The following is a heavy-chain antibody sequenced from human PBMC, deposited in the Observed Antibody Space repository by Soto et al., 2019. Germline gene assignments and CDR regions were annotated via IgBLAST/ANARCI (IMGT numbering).Heavy chain of an antibody. CDR2: IIPIFGTA. CDR3: AREIGKVDTYYYDSSGPLDAFDI. Sequence: GASVKVSCKASGGTFSSYAISWVRQAPGQGLEWMGGIIPIFGTANYAQKFQGRVTITADESTSTAYMELSSLRSEDTAVYYCAREIGKVDTYYYDSSGPLDAFDIWGQGTMVTVSS. V-gene: IGHV1-69*13. CDR1: GGTFSSYA. D-gene: IGHD3-22*01. J-gene: IGHJ3*02.